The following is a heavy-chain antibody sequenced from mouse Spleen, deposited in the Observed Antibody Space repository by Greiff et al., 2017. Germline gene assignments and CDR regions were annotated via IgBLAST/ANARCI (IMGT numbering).Heavy chain of an antibody. Sequence: VQLKESGPGLVKPSQSLSLTCSVTGYSITSGYYWNWIRQFPGNKLEWMGYISYDGSNNYNPSLKNRISITRDTSKNQFFLKLNSVTTEDTATYYCAREREYDAMDYWGQGTSVTVSS. V-gene: IGHV3-6*01. CDR2: ISYDGSN. CDR1: GYSITSGYY. CDR3: AREREYDAMDY. J-gene: IGHJ4*01. D-gene: IGHD5-2*01.